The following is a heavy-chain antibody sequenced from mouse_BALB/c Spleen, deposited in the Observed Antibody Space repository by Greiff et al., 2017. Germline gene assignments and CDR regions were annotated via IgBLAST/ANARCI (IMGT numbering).Heavy chain of an antibody. CDR1: GFSLTSYG. Sequence: VQLKQSGPGLVQPSQSLSITCTVSGFSLTSYGVHWVRQSPGKGLEWLGVIWSGGSTDYNAAFISRLSISKDNSKSQVFFKMNSLQADDTAIYYCARNWGYRYDGGAAWFAYWGQGTLVTVSA. CDR2: IWSGGST. CDR3: ARNWGYRYDGGAAWFAY. D-gene: IGHD2-14*01. J-gene: IGHJ3*01. V-gene: IGHV2-4-1*01.